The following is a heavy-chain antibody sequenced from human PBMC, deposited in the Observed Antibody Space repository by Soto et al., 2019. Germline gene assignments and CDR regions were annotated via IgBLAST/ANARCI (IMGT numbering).Heavy chain of an antibody. Sequence: PSETLSLTCAVSGGSISSSNWWSWVRQPPGKGLEWIGEIYHSGSTSYNPSLKSRVTISVDKSKNQFSLKLSSVTAADTAVYYCAREEVLLWFGELSPRFDPWGQGTLVTVPQ. CDR3: AREEVLLWFGELSPRFDP. CDR1: GGSISSSNW. J-gene: IGHJ5*02. CDR2: IYHSGST. D-gene: IGHD3-10*01. V-gene: IGHV4-4*02.